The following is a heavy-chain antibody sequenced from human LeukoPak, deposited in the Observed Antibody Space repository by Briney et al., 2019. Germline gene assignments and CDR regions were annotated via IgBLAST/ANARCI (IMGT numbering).Heavy chain of an antibody. CDR3: ARDWRRRDGYKNFDY. V-gene: IGHV1-2*02. D-gene: IGHD5-24*01. CDR2: INPNSGGT. Sequence: ASVKVSCKASGYTFTSYDINWVRQATGQGLEWMGWINPNSGGTNYAQKFQGRVTMTRDTSISTAYMELSRLRSDDTAVYYCARDWRRRDGYKNFDYWGQGTLVTVSS. CDR1: GYTFTSYD. J-gene: IGHJ4*02.